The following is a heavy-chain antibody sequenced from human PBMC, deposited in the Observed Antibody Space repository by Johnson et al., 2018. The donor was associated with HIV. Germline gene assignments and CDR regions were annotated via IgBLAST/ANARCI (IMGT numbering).Heavy chain of an antibody. Sequence: QVQLVESGGGLVQPGGSLRLSCAASGFTFSDYYMNWIRQAPGKGLEWVSYISSSGVTIYYADSVTGRFTISRDNAKNSLYLQMNSLRAEDTAVYYCARELVGSSMADAFDIWGQGTMVTVSS. CDR1: GFTFSDYY. CDR3: ARELVGSSMADAFDI. J-gene: IGHJ3*02. CDR2: ISSSGVTI. D-gene: IGHD1-26*01. V-gene: IGHV3-11*04.